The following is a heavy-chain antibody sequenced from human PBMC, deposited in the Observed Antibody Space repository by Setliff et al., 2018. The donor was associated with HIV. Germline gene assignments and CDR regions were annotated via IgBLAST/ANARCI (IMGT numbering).Heavy chain of an antibody. CDR3: ALRQRGGLVGAGNAFDI. D-gene: IGHD1-26*01. V-gene: IGHV3-23*01. CDR1: GFSFSNYA. CDR2: IANGINT. Sequence: GSLRLSCAASGFSFSNYAMTWVRQAPGKGLEWVSTIANGINTYYADSVRGRFTISRDNSKNTLYLQMNSLRAEDTAKYYCALRQRGGLVGAGNAFDIWGQGTMVTVSS. J-gene: IGHJ3*02.